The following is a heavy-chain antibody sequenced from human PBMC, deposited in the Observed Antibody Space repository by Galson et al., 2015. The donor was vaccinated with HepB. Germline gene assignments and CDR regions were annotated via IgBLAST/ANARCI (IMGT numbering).Heavy chain of an antibody. Sequence: SLRLSCAASGFSFTRYAMTWVRQAPGKGLEWVSSITSSGGNSYYTDSVKGRFTVSRDNSKNTLLLQLNSLRAEDTAIYFCAKDGIMVANNPYHFHYWGQGILVTVSS. J-gene: IGHJ4*02. V-gene: IGHV3-23*01. CDR2: ITSSGGNS. CDR1: GFSFTRYA. D-gene: IGHD2-15*01. CDR3: AKDGIMVANNPYHFHY.